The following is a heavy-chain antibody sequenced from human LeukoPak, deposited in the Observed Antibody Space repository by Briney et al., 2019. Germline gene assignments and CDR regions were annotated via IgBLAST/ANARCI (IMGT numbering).Heavy chain of an antibody. CDR3: ARATPQTAESDY. V-gene: IGHV4-31*03. CDR1: GGSISSGGYY. J-gene: IGHJ4*02. Sequence: PSETLSLTCTVSGGSISSGGYYWSWIRQHPGKGLEWIGYIYYSGSTYYNPSLKSRVTISVDTSKNQFSLKLSSVTAADTAVYYCARATPQTAESDYWGQGTLVTVSS. D-gene: IGHD2-21*02. CDR2: IYYSGST.